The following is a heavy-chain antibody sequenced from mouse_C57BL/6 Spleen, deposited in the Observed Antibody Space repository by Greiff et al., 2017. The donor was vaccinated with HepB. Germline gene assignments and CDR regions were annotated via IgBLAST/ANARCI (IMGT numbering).Heavy chain of an antibody. CDR2: IDPSDSYT. V-gene: IGHV1-50*01. D-gene: IGHD1-1*01. Sequence: QVHVKQPGAELVKPGASVKLSCKASGYTFTSYWMQWVKQRPGQGLEWIGEIDPSDSYTNYNQKFKGKATLTVDTSSSTAYMQLSSLTSEDSAVYYCARRLTVVAFDYWGQGTTLTVSS. CDR1: GYTFTSYW. J-gene: IGHJ2*01. CDR3: ARRLTVVAFDY.